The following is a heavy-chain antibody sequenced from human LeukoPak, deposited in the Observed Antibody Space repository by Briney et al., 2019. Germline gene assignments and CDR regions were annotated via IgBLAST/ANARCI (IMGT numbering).Heavy chain of an antibody. V-gene: IGHV3-48*03. CDR3: ARDARTDNSGYQGFDY. Sequence: PGGSLRLSCAASGFTFSSYEMNWVRQAPGKGLEWVSYISGSAYTIYYADSVKGRFTISRDNAKNSLYLQMNSLRAEDTAVYYCARDARTDNSGYQGFDYWGQGTLVTVS. D-gene: IGHD5-12*01. J-gene: IGHJ4*02. CDR1: GFTFSSYE. CDR2: ISGSAYTI.